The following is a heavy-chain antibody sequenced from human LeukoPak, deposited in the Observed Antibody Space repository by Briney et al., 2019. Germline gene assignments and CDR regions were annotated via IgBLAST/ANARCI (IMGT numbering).Heavy chain of an antibody. CDR1: EFTFSNYW. V-gene: IGHV3-7*01. Sequence: GGSLRLSCTASEFTFSNYWMSWVRQAPGKGLEGVANIKQEGSETYSVDSVKGRFTISRDNAKNSLCLQMNSLRAEDTALYYCARGGQYSGYYYFDYWGQGTLVTVSS. D-gene: IGHD3-22*01. CDR3: ARGGQYSGYYYFDY. J-gene: IGHJ4*02. CDR2: IKQEGSET.